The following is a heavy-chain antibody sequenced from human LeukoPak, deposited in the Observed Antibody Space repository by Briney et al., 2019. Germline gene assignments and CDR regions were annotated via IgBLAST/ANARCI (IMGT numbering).Heavy chain of an antibody. V-gene: IGHV1-2*04. CDR3: ARDITIGAGEDYGMDV. J-gene: IGHJ6*02. CDR2: INPNSGDT. D-gene: IGHD3-10*01. Sequence: GASVKVSCKASGYTFTGYYMHWVRQAPGQGLEWMGWINPNSGDTNYAQKFQGWVTMTRDTSISTAYMELSRLRSDDTAVYYCARDITIGAGEDYGMDVWGQGTTVTVSS. CDR1: GYTFTGYY.